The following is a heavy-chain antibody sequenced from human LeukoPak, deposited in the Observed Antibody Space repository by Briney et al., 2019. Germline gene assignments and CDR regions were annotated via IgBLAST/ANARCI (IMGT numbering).Heavy chain of an antibody. CDR3: ALTFHLYGGSYSHYWFDP. CDR1: GYTFTSYA. D-gene: IGHD1-26*01. CDR2: INTNTGNP. V-gene: IGHV7-4-1*02. Sequence: ASVKVSCKASGYTFTSYAMNWVRQAPGQGLEWMGWINTNTGNPTYAQGFTGRFVFSLDTSVSTAYLQISSLKAEDTAVYYCALTFHLYGGSYSHYWFDPWGQGTLVTVSS. J-gene: IGHJ5*02.